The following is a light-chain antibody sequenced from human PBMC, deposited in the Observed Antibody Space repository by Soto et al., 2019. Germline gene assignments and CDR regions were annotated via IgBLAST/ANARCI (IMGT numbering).Light chain of an antibody. J-gene: IGKJ1*01. CDR1: ESISRDY. V-gene: IGKV3-20*01. CDR2: GAS. CDR3: QKYATSPTK. Sequence: EIVLTKSPGTLALSPVQRASRSSRASESISRDYLAWYQQRLGQAPRLLIYGASTRATGIPDRFSGSGSGTDFTLTISRLEPEDFAVXYXQKYATSPTKFGQG.